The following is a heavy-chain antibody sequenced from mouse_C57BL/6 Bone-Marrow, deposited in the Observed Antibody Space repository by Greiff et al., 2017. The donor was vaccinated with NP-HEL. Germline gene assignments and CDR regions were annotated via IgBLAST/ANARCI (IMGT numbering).Heavy chain of an antibody. CDR3: AREGKLRYYSNYEGY. V-gene: IGHV1-39*01. CDR1: GYSFTDYN. CDR2: INPNYGTT. D-gene: IGHD2-5*01. Sequence: VHVKQSGPELVKPGASVKISCKASGYSFTDYNMNWVKQSNGKSLEWIGVINPNYGTTSYNQKFKGKATLTVDQSSSTAYMQLNSLTSEDSAVYSCAREGKLRYYSNYEGYWGQGTTLTVSS. J-gene: IGHJ2*01.